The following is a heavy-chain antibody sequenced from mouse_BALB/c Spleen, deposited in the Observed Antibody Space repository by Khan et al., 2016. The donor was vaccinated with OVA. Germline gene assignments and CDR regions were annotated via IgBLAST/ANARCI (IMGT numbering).Heavy chain of an antibody. CDR2: IWAGGST. CDR3: ARRFTTVVEGAMDY. D-gene: IGHD1-1*01. V-gene: IGHV2-9*02. Sequence: QMQLEESGPGLVAPSQSLSITCTVSGFSLTSYGVHWVRQPPGKGLEWMGVIWAGGSTNYNSALMSRLSISKDHSKSQAFLKMNRQQTDEPAMYYCARRFTTVVEGAMDYWGQGTSVTVSS. J-gene: IGHJ4*01. CDR1: GFSLTSYG.